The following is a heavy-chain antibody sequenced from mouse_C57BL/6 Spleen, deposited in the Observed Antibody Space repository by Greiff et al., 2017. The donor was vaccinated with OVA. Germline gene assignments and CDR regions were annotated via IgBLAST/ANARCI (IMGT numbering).Heavy chain of an antibody. D-gene: IGHD1-1*01. CDR3: ARLYYGSSWYFDV. Sequence: EVKVEESGGDLVKPGGSLKLSCTASGFTFSSYGMSWVRQTPDKRLEWIATISRGGSYTYYQDNVKGRFTISRDNATSTLYLQLSSLKSKDTAMYYCARLYYGSSWYFDVWGTGTTVTVSS. V-gene: IGHV5-6*02. CDR2: ISRGGSYT. J-gene: IGHJ1*03. CDR1: GFTFSSYG.